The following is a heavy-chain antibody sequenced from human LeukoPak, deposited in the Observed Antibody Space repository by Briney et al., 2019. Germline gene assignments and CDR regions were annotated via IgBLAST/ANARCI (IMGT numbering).Heavy chain of an antibody. CDR2: FDPEDGET. CDR3: ATSKSVVPAAIRFDY. CDR1: GYTLTELS. V-gene: IGHV1-24*01. D-gene: IGHD2-2*01. Sequence: ASVKVSCKVSGYTLTELSMHWVRQAPGKGLEWMGGFDPEDGETIYAQKFQGRVTMTEDTSTDTAYMELSSLRSEDTAVYYCATSKSVVPAAIRFDYWGQGTLVTVSS. J-gene: IGHJ4*02.